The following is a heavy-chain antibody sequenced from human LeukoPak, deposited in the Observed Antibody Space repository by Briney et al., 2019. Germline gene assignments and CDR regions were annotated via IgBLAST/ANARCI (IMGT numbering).Heavy chain of an antibody. V-gene: IGHV1-8*03. CDR2: MNPNSGNT. CDR1: GYTFTSYD. CDR3: ARGGGTSYYDFWSGYYRNWFDP. D-gene: IGHD3-3*01. Sequence: ASVKVSCKASGYTFTSYDINWVRQATGQGLEWMGWMNPNSGNTGYAQKFQGRVTITRKTSISTAYMELSSLGSEDTAVYYCARGGGTSYYDFWSGYYRNWFDPWGQGTLVTVSS. J-gene: IGHJ5*02.